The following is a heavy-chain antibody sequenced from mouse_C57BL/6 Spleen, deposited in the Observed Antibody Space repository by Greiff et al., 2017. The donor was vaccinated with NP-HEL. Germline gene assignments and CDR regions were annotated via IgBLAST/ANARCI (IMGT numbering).Heavy chain of an antibody. CDR3: ARSPPFWDEGGVAY. J-gene: IGHJ3*01. CDR1: GYTFTSYW. Sequence: QVQLQQSGAELVKPGASVKMSCKASGYTFTSYWITWVKQRPGQGLEWIGDIYPGSGSTNYNEKFKSKATLTVDTSSSTAYMQLSSLTSEDSAVYYCARSPPFWDEGGVAYWGQGTLVTVSA. V-gene: IGHV1-55*01. D-gene: IGHD4-1*01. CDR2: IYPGSGST.